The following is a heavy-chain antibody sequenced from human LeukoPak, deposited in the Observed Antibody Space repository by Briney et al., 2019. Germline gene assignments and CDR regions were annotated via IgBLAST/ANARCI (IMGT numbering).Heavy chain of an antibody. CDR1: GGSFSGYY. J-gene: IGHJ3*02. CDR3: ARDLVTVTKGFDI. CDR2: INHSGST. Sequence: SSETLSLTCAVYGGSFSGYYWSWIRQPPGKGLEWVGEINHSGSTNYNPSLKSRVTISVDTSKNQFSLKLSSVTAADTAVYYCARDLVTVTKGFDIWGQGTMVSVSS. V-gene: IGHV4-34*01. D-gene: IGHD4-17*01.